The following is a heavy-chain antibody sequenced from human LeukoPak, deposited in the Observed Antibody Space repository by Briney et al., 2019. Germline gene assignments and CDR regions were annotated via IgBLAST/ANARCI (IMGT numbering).Heavy chain of an antibody. CDR1: GGSMTGYY. Sequence: PSETLSLTCTVSGGSMTGYYWSWIRQPAGKGLDWIGRIYTSGDTNYNPSLKSRVTMSVDTSKNQFSLKLTSVTAADTAVYYRAGGISWSSYLDYWGQETRVTVSS. J-gene: IGHJ4*02. CDR3: AGGISWSSYLDY. V-gene: IGHV4-4*07. D-gene: IGHD6-13*01. CDR2: IYTSGDT.